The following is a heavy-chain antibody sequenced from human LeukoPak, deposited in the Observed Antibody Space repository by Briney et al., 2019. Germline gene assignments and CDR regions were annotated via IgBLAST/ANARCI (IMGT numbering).Heavy chain of an antibody. CDR2: TYYRSEWFL. Sequence: QALSLTCAISANSVSSDSAAWNWVRQSPSRGLEWLGRTYYRSEWFLDYAVSVNSRITISPDTSKNQFSLHLRSVTPEDSAVYYCAREGTYGRLDYWGQGTLVSVS. D-gene: IGHD3-10*01. J-gene: IGHJ4*02. CDR3: AREGTYGRLDY. V-gene: IGHV6-1*01. CDR1: ANSVSSDSAA.